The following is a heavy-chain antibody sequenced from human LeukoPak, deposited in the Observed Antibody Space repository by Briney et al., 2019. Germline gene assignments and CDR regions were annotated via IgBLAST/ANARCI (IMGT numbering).Heavy chain of an antibody. CDR1: GYIFTSYG. Sequence: ASVTVSCKASGYIFTSYGISWVRQAPGQGKEWMGWTIAYNRNTTYPHKPHGTLTMPTHTSTITAYMQLSSLRSDDTSVYYCARSGLFSPDSWFDPLVQGTLLTVSS. CDR2: TIAYNRNT. D-gene: IGHD3-10*01. V-gene: IGHV1-18*01. CDR3: ARSGLFSPDSWFDP. J-gene: IGHJ5*02.